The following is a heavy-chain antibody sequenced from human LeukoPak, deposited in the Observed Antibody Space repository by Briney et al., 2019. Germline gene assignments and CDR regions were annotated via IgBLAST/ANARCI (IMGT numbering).Heavy chain of an antibody. CDR2: IKQDGSEK. CDR1: GFTFSSYW. CDR3: ARGMFYYGSGSDTGGY. J-gene: IGHJ4*02. D-gene: IGHD3-10*01. V-gene: IGHV3-7*05. Sequence: GGSLRLCRAASGFTFSSYWMTWVRQAPGKGLEWVANIKQDGSEKYYVDSVKGRFTISRDNAKNLLYLQMDSLRAEDTAVCYCARGMFYYGSGSDTGGYWGQGILVTVSS.